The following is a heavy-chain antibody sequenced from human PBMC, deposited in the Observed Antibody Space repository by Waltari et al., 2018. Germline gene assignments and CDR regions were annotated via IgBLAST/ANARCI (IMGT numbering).Heavy chain of an antibody. D-gene: IGHD3-16*01. V-gene: IGHV3-73*02. CDR1: GFNFNMST. CDR2: IRSKINHDAT. Sequence: EVHLVESGGGLVQPGGSLKISCAASGFNFNMSTIHWVRQATGKGLEGIGRIRSKINHDATAYGASVKDRFSISRDDSRNTAFLEMNSLKTDDSAVYYCAKQKTGGANDFWGQGTLVTVST. J-gene: IGHJ4*01. CDR3: AKQKTGGANDF.